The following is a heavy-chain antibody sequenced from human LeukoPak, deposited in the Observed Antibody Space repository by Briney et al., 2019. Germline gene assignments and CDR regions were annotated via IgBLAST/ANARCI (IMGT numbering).Heavy chain of an antibody. D-gene: IGHD6-25*01. CDR3: ARDRFYYSSGC. Sequence: PAGSLTLSCAASGFSLSSYAMSWVRQPPGKGLEWVGRSRNKVRRCTTEYAASVEGRFTVSSDESKNSVYVQMNSLKAEDRAVYCCARDRFYYSSGCWGQGTLVTVSS. V-gene: IGHV3-72*01. J-gene: IGHJ4*02. CDR1: GFSLSSYA. CDR2: SRNKVRRCTT.